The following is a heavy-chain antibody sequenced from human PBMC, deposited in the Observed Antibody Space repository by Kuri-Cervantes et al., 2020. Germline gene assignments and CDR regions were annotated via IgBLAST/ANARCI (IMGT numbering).Heavy chain of an antibody. J-gene: IGHJ6*03. CDR1: GGSISSSDYY. CDR3: ARDGGTDSPIKPYYYMDV. Sequence: SETLSLTCTVSGGSISSSDYYWGWIRRPPGKGLEWIGNIYSSGSTYYNPSLRSRVTISLDTSKNQFSLKLSSVTAADTAVYYCARDGGTDSPIKPYYYMDVWGNGTTVTVSS. D-gene: IGHD5-12*01. V-gene: IGHV4-39*07. CDR2: IYSSGST.